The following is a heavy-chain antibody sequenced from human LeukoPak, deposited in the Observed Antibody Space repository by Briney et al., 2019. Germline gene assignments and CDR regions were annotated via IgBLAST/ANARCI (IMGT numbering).Heavy chain of an antibody. Sequence: ASVKVSCKASGYTFTSYAIHWVRQAPGQRLEWMGWINAGNGNTKYSQKFQGRVTITRDTSASTAYMELSSLRSEDTAVHYCAKAFGSRKAFDIWGQGTMVTVSS. CDR2: INAGNGNT. V-gene: IGHV1-3*01. J-gene: IGHJ3*02. D-gene: IGHD1-14*01. CDR1: GYTFTSYA. CDR3: AKAFGSRKAFDI.